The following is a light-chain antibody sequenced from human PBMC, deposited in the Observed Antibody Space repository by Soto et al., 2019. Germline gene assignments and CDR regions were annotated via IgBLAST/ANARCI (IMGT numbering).Light chain of an antibody. CDR2: AAS. CDR3: QQSYITPPIT. CDR1: QSVSRY. Sequence: DVQMPHSPSSLSALVGDRVTITCRASQSVSRYLNWYQHKPGKAPKLLINAASNLRSGVPSRFSGSGSGTDFTLTIDGLQSEDFAVYYCQQSYITPPITFGQGTRLEIK. J-gene: IGKJ5*01. V-gene: IGKV1-39*01.